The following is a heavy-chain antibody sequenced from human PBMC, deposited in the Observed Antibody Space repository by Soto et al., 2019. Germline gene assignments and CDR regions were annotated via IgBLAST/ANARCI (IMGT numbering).Heavy chain of an antibody. CDR1: GGSISSRSYY. Sequence: SETLSLTCTVSGGSISSRSYYWAWIRQPPGKGLEWIGSINYSGSTYYNPSLKSRVTISVDTSKNQFSLKLSSVTAADTAVYYCARRTRLVLFDYWGQGTLVTVSS. J-gene: IGHJ4*02. V-gene: IGHV4-39*01. D-gene: IGHD6-19*01. CDR3: ARRTRLVLFDY. CDR2: INYSGST.